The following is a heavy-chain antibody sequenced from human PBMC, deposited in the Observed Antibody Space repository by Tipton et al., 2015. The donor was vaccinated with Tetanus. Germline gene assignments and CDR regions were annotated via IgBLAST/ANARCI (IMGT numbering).Heavy chain of an antibody. Sequence: SLRLSCAASGFTFGSYGMHWVRQAPGKGLEWVAVIWYDGSNKYYADSVKGRFTISRDNSKNTLYLQMNSLRAEDTAVYYCARSPFYDFWSGYYLGASGFDYWGQGTLVTVSS. CDR2: IWYDGSNK. CDR1: GFTFGSYG. V-gene: IGHV3-33*01. CDR3: ARSPFYDFWSGYYLGASGFDY. D-gene: IGHD3-3*01. J-gene: IGHJ4*02.